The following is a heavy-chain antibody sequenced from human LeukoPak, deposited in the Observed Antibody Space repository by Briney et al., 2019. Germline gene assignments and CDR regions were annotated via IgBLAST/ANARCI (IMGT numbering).Heavy chain of an antibody. Sequence: SETLSLTCPVSGGSINTYYWSWIRQLPGNGLEWVGSIYSSGSTTYNPSFKSRVTIAVDTSKKQVSLKLTSVTAADTAGYYCARLVMAGVLPYWYFDLWGRGTLVTVSS. CDR2: IYSSGST. D-gene: IGHD6-19*01. CDR3: ARLVMAGVLPYWYFDL. J-gene: IGHJ2*01. V-gene: IGHV4-4*08. CDR1: GGSINTYY.